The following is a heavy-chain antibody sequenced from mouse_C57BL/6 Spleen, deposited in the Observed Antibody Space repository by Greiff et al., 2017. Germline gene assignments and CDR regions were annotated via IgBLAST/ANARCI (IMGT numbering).Heavy chain of an antibody. J-gene: IGHJ3*01. CDR3: ARGDYGSGFAD. V-gene: IGHV5-16*01. Sequence: EVKLMESEGGLVQPGSSMKLSCTASGFTFSDYYMAWVRQVPEKGLEWVAHINYDGSSTYYLDSLKSRFIISRDNAKNILYLQMSSLKSEDTATYYCARGDYGSGFADWGQGTLVTVSA. CDR2: INYDGSST. D-gene: IGHD1-1*01. CDR1: GFTFSDYY.